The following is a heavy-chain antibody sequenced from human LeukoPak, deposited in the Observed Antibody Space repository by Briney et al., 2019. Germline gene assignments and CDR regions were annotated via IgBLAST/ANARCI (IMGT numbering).Heavy chain of an antibody. V-gene: IGHV4-39*07. CDR2: SYYSGST. CDR3: ARGMVRGVFDY. CDR1: GGSISSSSYY. J-gene: IGHJ4*02. Sequence: SETLSLTCTVSGGSISSSSYYWGWIRQPPGKGLEWIGSSYYSGSTYYNPSLKSRVTISVDTSKNQFSLKLSSVTAPDTAVYYCARGMVRGVFDYWGQGTLVTVSS. D-gene: IGHD3-10*01.